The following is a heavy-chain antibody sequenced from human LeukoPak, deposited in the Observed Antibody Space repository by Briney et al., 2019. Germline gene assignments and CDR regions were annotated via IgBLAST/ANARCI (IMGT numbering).Heavy chain of an antibody. D-gene: IGHD3-10*01. V-gene: IGHV4-34*01. CDR1: GGSFSGYY. CDR3: ARGLVTMVRTIDY. CDR2: ISHSGST. J-gene: IGHJ4*02. Sequence: SETLSLTCAVYGGSFSGYYWSWIRQPPGKGLEWIGEISHSGSTNYNPSLKSRVTISVDTSKNQFSLKLSSVTAADTAVYYCARGLVTMVRTIDYWGQGTLVTVSS.